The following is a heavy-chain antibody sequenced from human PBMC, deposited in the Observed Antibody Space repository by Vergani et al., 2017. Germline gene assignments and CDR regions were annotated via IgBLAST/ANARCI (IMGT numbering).Heavy chain of an antibody. CDR2: VHRNGNT. Sequence: QVDLQESGPGLVKSSETLSLNCAVSGYSVGSGYYWGWTRQPPGRGLEWIWCVHRNGNTYYTSSLRSRATISRDTSKNQFSLRLTSVTASATAVYYCARQNPYGSAHVDFWGRGVLVTVSA. D-gene: IGHD3-10*01. CDR3: ARQNPYGSAHVDF. V-gene: IGHV4-38-2*01. CDR1: GYSVGSGYY. J-gene: IGHJ4*02.